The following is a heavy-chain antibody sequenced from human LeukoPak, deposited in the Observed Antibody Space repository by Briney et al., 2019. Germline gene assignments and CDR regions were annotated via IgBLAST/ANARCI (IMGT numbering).Heavy chain of an antibody. J-gene: IGHJ6*02. CDR2: INPNSGGT. CDR1: GYTFTGYY. V-gene: IGHV1-2*02. Sequence: ASVKVSCKASGYTFTGYYMHWVRQAPGQGLEWMGWINPNSGGTNYAQKFQGRVTMTRDTSISTAYMELSRLRSDDTAVYYCARDLTEYSSSWTIYYYYYGMDVWGQGTTVTVSS. CDR3: ARDLTEYSSSWTIYYYYYGMDV. D-gene: IGHD6-13*01.